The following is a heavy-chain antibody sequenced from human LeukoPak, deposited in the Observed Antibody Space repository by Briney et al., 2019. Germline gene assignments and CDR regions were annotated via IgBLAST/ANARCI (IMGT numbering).Heavy chain of an antibody. V-gene: IGHV4-34*01. CDR2: INHSGST. J-gene: IGHJ4*02. D-gene: IGHD2-15*01. CDR1: GGSFSGYY. CDR3: ARGEVVVAAIAKSYYFDY. Sequence: SETLSLTCAVYGGSFSGYYWSWIRQPPGKGLEWIGEINHSGSTNYNPSLKSRVTTSVDTSKNQFSLKLTSVTAADTAVYYCARGEVVVAAIAKSYYFDYWGRGTLVTVYS.